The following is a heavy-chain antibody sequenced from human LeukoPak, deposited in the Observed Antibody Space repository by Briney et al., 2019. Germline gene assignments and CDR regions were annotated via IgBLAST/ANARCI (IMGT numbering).Heavy chain of an antibody. Sequence: GGSLRLSCAASGFTFSDYYMSWIRQALGKGLEWVSYISSSSSYTNYADSVKGRFTISRDNAKNSLYLQMNSLRAEDTAVYYCARGGIAVAGVSNDAFDIWGQGTMVTVSS. CDR1: GFTFSDYY. CDR2: ISSSSSYT. D-gene: IGHD6-19*01. J-gene: IGHJ3*02. V-gene: IGHV3-11*06. CDR3: ARGGIAVAGVSNDAFDI.